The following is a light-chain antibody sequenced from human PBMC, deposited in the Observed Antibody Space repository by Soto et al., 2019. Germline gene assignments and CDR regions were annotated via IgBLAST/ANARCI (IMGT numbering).Light chain of an antibody. CDR3: QQYNNWPPYT. CDR1: QSVSSN. J-gene: IGKJ2*01. V-gene: IGKV3-15*01. Sequence: EIVMTQSPATLSVSPGERATLSCRASQSVSSNLAWSQQKPGQPPRLLIFGASTRATGIPARFSGSGSGTEFTLTISSLQSEDFAVYYCQQYNNWPPYTFGQGTKLEIK. CDR2: GAS.